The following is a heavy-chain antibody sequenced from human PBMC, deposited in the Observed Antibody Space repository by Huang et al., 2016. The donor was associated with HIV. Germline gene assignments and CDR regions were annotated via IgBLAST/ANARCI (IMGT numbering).Heavy chain of an antibody. CDR2: IRGDGSDK. Sequence: EVQLVESGGGLVQPGGSVTITCEVSGFTFKNYWMNWVRQAPGKGIELVANIRGDGSDKHYVDSVKGRFTSFRDNAKNVLYLQMKSLRAEDTSVYYCATNFQIVVVPPDMGYDAFDMWGQGTMVTVSS. D-gene: IGHD2-2*01. V-gene: IGHV3-7*01. CDR1: GFTFKNYW. CDR3: ATNFQIVVVPPDMGYDAFDM. J-gene: IGHJ3*02.